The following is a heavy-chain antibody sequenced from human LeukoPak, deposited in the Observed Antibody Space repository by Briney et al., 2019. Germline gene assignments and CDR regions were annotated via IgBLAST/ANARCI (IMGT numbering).Heavy chain of an antibody. CDR3: ARDGYYGSGSYYDEIDY. D-gene: IGHD3-10*01. Sequence: PGGSLRLSCAASGFTFSSYSMNWVGQAPGKGLEWVSSISSSSSYIYYADSVKGRFTISRDNAKNSLYLQMNSLRAEDTAVYYCARDGYYGSGSYYDEIDYWGQGTLVTVSS. CDR1: GFTFSSYS. V-gene: IGHV3-21*01. J-gene: IGHJ4*02. CDR2: ISSSSSYI.